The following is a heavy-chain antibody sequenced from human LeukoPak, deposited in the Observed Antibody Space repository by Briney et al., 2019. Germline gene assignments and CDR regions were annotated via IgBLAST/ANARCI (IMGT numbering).Heavy chain of an antibody. CDR1: GFTFGSYA. J-gene: IGHJ4*02. V-gene: IGHV3-23*01. D-gene: IGHD5-12*01. CDR2: ISGSGGST. Sequence: GRSLRLSCAASGFTFGSYAMSWVRQAPGKGLEWVSAISGSGGSTYYADSVKGRFTISRDNSKNTLYLQMNSLRAEDTAVYYCVDIVATGDFDYWGQGTLVTVSS. CDR3: VDIVATGDFDY.